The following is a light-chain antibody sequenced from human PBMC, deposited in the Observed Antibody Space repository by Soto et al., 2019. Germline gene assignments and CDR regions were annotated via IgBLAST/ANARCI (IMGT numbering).Light chain of an antibody. CDR3: QQYESTPPT. Sequence: DIVMTQSPDSLAVSLGERATINCKSSQSVLYSSNNKNYLAWYQQRPGQPPKLLIYWASTRESGVPDRYSGSGSGPDFPLTITSLQAEDVAVYYCQQYESTPPTFGQGTELEIK. CDR2: WAS. V-gene: IGKV4-1*01. CDR1: QSVLYSSNNKNY. J-gene: IGKJ2*01.